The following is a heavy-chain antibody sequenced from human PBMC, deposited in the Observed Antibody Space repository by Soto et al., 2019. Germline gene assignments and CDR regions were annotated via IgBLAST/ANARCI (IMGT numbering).Heavy chain of an antibody. J-gene: IGHJ4*02. D-gene: IGHD6-13*01. Sequence: SETLSLTCTLSGGSISNYYWTWIRQPPGKSLAWIGHNYYSGSTNYNPSLKRRVTIPVDTSKIQFSLKLRSVTAVATAQAFVSRADSKSCPYPLDYWGQGILVTASS. V-gene: IGHV4-59*01. CDR3: SRADSKSCPYPLDY. CDR1: GGSISNYY. CDR2: NYYSGST.